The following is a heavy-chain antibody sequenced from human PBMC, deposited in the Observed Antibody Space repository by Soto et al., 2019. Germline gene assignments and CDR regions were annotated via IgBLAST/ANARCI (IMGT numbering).Heavy chain of an antibody. CDR2: ISYDGSNK. CDR3: ARPEVFGVLNSSPDH. D-gene: IGHD3-3*01. V-gene: IGHV3-30-3*01. Sequence: QVQLVESGGGVVQPGRSLRLSCAASGFTFSSYAMHWVRQAPGKGLEWVAVISYDGSNKYYADSVKGRFTISRDNSKNTLYLQMNSLRAEDTAVYYCARPEVFGVLNSSPDHWGQGTLVTVSS. CDR1: GFTFSSYA. J-gene: IGHJ4*02.